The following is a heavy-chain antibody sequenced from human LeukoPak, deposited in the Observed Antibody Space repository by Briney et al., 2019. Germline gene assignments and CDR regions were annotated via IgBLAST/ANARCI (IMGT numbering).Heavy chain of an antibody. CDR1: GGSISSYY. J-gene: IGHJ4*02. CDR3: AREPPDY. CDR2: IYYSGST. Sequence: MSSETLSLTCTVSGGSISSYYWSWIRQPPGKGLEWIGYIYYSGSTNYNPSPKSRVTISVDTSKNQFSLKLSSVTAADTAVYYCAREPPDYWGQGTLVTVSS. V-gene: IGHV4-59*01.